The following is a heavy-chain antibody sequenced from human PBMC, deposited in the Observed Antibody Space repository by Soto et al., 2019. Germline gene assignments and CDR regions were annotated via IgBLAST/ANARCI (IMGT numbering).Heavy chain of an antibody. CDR2: INGDGSST. CDR3: VCVFAGY. Sequence: GSLRLSCAASGFTFSRYWMHWVRQAPGKGLVWVSRINGDGSSTNYADSVKGRFTTSRDNSKNTLYLQMNSLRAEDTAVYYCVCVFAGYWGQGTLVTVSS. J-gene: IGHJ4*02. V-gene: IGHV3-74*01. CDR1: GFTFSRYW.